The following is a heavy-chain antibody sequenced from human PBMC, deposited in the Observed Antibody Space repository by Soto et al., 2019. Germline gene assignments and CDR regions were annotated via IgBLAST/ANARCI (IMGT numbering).Heavy chain of an antibody. CDR3: ARDDLPRGTAMSLDY. V-gene: IGHV3-30-3*01. D-gene: IGHD5-18*01. CDR1: GFTFSSYA. J-gene: IGHJ4*02. Sequence: GGSLRLSCAASGFTFSSYAMHWVRQAPGKGLEWVAVISYDGSNKYYADSVKGRFTISRDNSKNTLYLQMNSLRAEDTAVYYCARDDLPRGTAMSLDYWGQGTLVTVSS. CDR2: ISYDGSNK.